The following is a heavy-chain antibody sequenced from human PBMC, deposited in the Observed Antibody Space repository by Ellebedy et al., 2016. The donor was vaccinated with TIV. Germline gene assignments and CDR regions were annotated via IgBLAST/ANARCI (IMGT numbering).Heavy chain of an antibody. CDR1: GGTFSSYA. Sequence: SVKVSXXASGGTFSSYAISWVRQAPGQGLEWMGGIIPIFGTANYAQKFQGRVTITADESTSTAYMELSSLRSEDTAVYYCASRGPYDYVWGSYRLNSLQYYFDYWGQGTLVTVSS. V-gene: IGHV1-69*13. J-gene: IGHJ4*02. D-gene: IGHD3-16*02. CDR2: IIPIFGTA. CDR3: ASRGPYDYVWGSYRLNSLQYYFDY.